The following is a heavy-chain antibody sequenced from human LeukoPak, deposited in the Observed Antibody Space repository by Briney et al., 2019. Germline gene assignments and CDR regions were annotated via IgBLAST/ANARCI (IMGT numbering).Heavy chain of an antibody. CDR3: TRDRGAYNLYDY. CDR1: GFTFGDYA. D-gene: IGHD1-1*01. J-gene: IGHJ4*02. CDR2: IRSKAYGETA. Sequence: GGSLRLSCTASGFTFGDYAMSWIRQAPGKGLERVGFIRSKAYGETADYAASVKGRFTISRDDSKAIAYLQMNSLKTKDTAVYHCTRDRGAYNLYDYWGQGTLVTVSS. V-gene: IGHV3-49*03.